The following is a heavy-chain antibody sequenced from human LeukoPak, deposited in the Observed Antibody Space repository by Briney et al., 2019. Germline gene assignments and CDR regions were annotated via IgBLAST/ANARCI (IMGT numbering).Heavy chain of an antibody. V-gene: IGHV3-30*04. J-gene: IGHJ4*02. CDR1: GFTFNNNA. Sequence: GGSLRLSCAASGFTFNNNAMHWVRQAPGKGLEWVAVISYDGSSKFYADSVRGRLTISRDNSKNTLYLRMNSLRTEDTAIYYCATELHSSAWTWGQGTPVSVSS. CDR2: ISYDGSSK. D-gene: IGHD6-19*01. CDR3: ATELHSSAWT.